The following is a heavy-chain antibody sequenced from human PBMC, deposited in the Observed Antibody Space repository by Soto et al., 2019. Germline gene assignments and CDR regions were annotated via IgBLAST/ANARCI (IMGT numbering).Heavy chain of an antibody. CDR3: ARDGAGYCSSTSCYTIGGYYYYGMDV. CDR2: IIPIFGTA. CDR1: GVTFSSYA. J-gene: IGHJ6*02. V-gene: IGHV1-69*13. D-gene: IGHD2-2*02. Sequence: ASVKVSCKASGVTFSSYAISWVRQAPGQGLEWMGGIIPIFGTANYAQKFQGRVTITADESTSTAYMELSSLRSEDTAVYYCARDGAGYCSSTSCYTIGGYYYYGMDVWGQGTTVTVSS.